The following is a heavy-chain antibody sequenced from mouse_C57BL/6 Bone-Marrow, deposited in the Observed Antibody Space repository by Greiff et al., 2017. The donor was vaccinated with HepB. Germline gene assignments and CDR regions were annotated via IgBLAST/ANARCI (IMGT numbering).Heavy chain of an antibody. Sequence: EVKLMESGGGLVKPGGSLKLSCAASGFTFSSYAMSWVRQTPEKRLEWVATISDGGSYTYYPDNVKGRFTISRDNAKNNLYLQMSHLKSEDTAMYYCASYSNYDAMDYWGQGTSVTVSS. CDR3: ASYSNYDAMDY. CDR2: ISDGGSYT. J-gene: IGHJ4*01. V-gene: IGHV5-4*03. CDR1: GFTFSSYA. D-gene: IGHD2-5*01.